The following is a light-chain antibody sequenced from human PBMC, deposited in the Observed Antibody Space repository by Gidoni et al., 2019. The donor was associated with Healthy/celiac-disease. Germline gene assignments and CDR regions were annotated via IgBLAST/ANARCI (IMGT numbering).Light chain of an antibody. J-gene: IGKJ2*01. CDR1: QSVSSNY. V-gene: IGKV3-20*01. CDR3: QQYGRVPRYT. Sequence: IVLTPSPRTLSLSPGESATLSCRASQSVSSNYLAWYQQKPGQAPRRLIYGASSRATGIPDRCSGSGYVTDFTLTISRVESEEFVVYYCQQYGRVPRYTFXQXTKLEIK. CDR2: GAS.